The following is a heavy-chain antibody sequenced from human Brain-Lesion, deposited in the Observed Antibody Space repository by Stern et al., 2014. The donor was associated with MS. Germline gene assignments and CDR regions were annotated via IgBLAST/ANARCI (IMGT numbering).Heavy chain of an antibody. CDR1: GYTVSGHY. D-gene: IGHD5-18*01. V-gene: IGHV1-2*06. CDR2: INPNTGAT. Sequence: VQLLESGAEVKKPGASVTVSCTPSGYTVSGHYIDWVRQAPGQGPEWMVLINPNTGATIYAQNFRGRVTLTRDTSTTTVYLDLNRLRSDDTAVYYCARRKVNTMTLDYWGQGTLVTVSS. CDR3: ARRKVNTMTLDY. J-gene: IGHJ4*02.